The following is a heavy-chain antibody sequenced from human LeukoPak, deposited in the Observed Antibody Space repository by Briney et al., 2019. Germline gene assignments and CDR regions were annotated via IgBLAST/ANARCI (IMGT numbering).Heavy chain of an antibody. CDR2: IYSGGST. D-gene: IGHD3-22*01. CDR3: TRHSPSYYYDSSGYYRIAEYFQH. CDR1: GFTVSSNY. J-gene: IGHJ1*01. V-gene: IGHV3-53*01. Sequence: GGSLRLSCAASGFTVSSNYMSWVRQAPGKGLEWVSVIYSGGSTYYADSVKGRFTISRDNSKNTLYLQMNSLRAEDTAVYYCTRHSPSYYYDSSGYYRIAEYFQHWGQGTLVTVSP.